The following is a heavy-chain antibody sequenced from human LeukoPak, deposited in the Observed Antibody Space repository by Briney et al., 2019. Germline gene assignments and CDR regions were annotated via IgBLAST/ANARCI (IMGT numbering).Heavy chain of an antibody. Sequence: PSETLSLTCTVSGGSLSSYYCSWIRQPPGKGLEWIGYIYYSRSTNYNSSLKSRVTLSVDTSKNQFSLKLSSVTAADTAVYYCAKYRSRDYGNGMDVWGQGTTVTVSS. CDR1: GGSLSSYY. D-gene: IGHD4-17*01. J-gene: IGHJ6*02. CDR3: AKYRSRDYGNGMDV. V-gene: IGHV4-59*01. CDR2: IYYSRST.